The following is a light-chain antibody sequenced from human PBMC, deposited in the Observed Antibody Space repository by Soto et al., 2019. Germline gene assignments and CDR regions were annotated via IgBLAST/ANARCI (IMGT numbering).Light chain of an antibody. J-gene: IGKJ1*01. CDR1: QNVLSD. CDR2: GAT. CDR3: QQYRSWPRT. Sequence: EILLTQSPATLSVSPGETATLSCRASQNVLSDLAWSQQKPGQAPRLLVYGATTRATDAPAKFRGSGSGTEFSLTISSLQSEDFATYYCQQYRSWPRTFGQGSKVEI. V-gene: IGKV3-15*01.